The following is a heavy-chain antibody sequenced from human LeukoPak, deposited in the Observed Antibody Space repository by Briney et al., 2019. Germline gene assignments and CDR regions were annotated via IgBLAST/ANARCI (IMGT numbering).Heavy chain of an antibody. CDR1: GFTFSSYW. J-gene: IGHJ4*02. D-gene: IGHD3-10*01. CDR2: INSDGSSS. Sequence: GGSLRLSYAASGFTFSSYWMHWVRQAPGKGLVWVSRINSDGSSSSYADSVKGRFTISRDNAKNTLYLQMNSLRAEDTAVYYCARAIKYYYGSGSPTACDYWGQGTLVTVSS. CDR3: ARAIKYYYGSGSPTACDY. V-gene: IGHV3-74*01.